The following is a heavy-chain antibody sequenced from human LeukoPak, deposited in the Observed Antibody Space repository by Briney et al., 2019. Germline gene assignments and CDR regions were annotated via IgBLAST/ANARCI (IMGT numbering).Heavy chain of an antibody. Sequence: GASLRLSCAASGFPFSSYAMSWVRPAPGKGLEWVSAIICSGGSTYYSDSVKGRFTISRDNSKNTLYLQMNSLRAEDTAVYYCAKSLRVLRFLEWLLYFDYWGQGTLVTVSS. J-gene: IGHJ4*02. V-gene: IGHV3-23*01. CDR2: IICSGGST. CDR1: GFPFSSYA. D-gene: IGHD3-3*01. CDR3: AKSLRVLRFLEWLLYFDY.